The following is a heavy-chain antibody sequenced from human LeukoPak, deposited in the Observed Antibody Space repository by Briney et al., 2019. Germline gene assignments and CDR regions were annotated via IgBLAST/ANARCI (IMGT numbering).Heavy chain of an antibody. D-gene: IGHD6-13*01. V-gene: IGHV3-21*01. J-gene: IGHJ4*02. CDR1: GFPFRKYN. Sequence: PGGALELSCAASGFPFRKYNNNWVRPGPGEGLGGGSSISSSSSYIYYADSVKGRFTISRDNAKNSLYLQMNSLRAEDTAVYYCARSPLWSAAGTEVDYWGQGTLVTVSS. CDR2: ISSSSSYI. CDR3: ARSPLWSAAGTEVDY.